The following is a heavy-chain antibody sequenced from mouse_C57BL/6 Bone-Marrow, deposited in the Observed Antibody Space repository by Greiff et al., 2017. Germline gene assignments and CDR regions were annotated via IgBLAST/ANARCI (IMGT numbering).Heavy chain of an antibody. CDR2: IYPGGGYT. V-gene: IGHV1-63*01. J-gene: IGHJ2*01. CDR3: ARITETGYYFDY. D-gene: IGHD4-1*01. Sequence: QVQLQQSGAELVRPGTSVKMSCKASGYTFTNYWIGWAKQRPGHGLEWIGDIYPGGGYTNYNEKFKGKATLTADKSSSTAYMQISSLTSEDTAIYYCARITETGYYFDYWGQGTTLTVSS. CDR1: GYTFTNYW.